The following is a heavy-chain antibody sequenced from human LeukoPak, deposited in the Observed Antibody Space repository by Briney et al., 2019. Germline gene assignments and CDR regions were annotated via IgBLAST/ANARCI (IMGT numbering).Heavy chain of an antibody. CDR3: AKVRGDHAHLQDDFDY. CDR1: GFTFSSHA. V-gene: IGHV3-23*01. D-gene: IGHD2-21*02. Sequence: GVPLRLSCTASGFTFSSHAMTWLRHAAGMGLQWVSSITGSGSGAYSADSVKGRVTISRENSNNTVSLQMDSLSPEDTAMYYCAKVRGDHAHLQDDFDYWGQGTLVTVSS. J-gene: IGHJ4*02. CDR2: ITGSGSGA.